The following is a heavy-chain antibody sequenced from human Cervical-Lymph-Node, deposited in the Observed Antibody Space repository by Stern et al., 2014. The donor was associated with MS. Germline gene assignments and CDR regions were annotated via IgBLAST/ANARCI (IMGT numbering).Heavy chain of an antibody. CDR2: IYSSGRT. J-gene: IGHJ5*02. V-gene: IGHV4-31*03. Sequence: MQLVESGPGLVKPSQTLSLTCTVSGGPISRGGYDWTWIRQLPGKGLEWIGYIYSSGRTYYNPSLKSRVTISADTSKNQFSLKLSSVTAADTAVYYCARAIIVQTVYDREQKQDNWFDPWGQGTLVTVSS. D-gene: IGHD2-8*01. CDR1: GGPISRGGYD. CDR3: ARAIIVQTVYDREQKQDNWFDP.